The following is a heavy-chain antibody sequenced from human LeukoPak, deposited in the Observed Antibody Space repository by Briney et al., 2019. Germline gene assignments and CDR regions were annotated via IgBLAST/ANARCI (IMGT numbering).Heavy chain of an antibody. D-gene: IGHD5-24*01. J-gene: IGHJ3*02. CDR3: AGGRDGYNSGALDI. Sequence: PSETLSLTCTVSGGSISSSYWSWIRQPTGKGLDWIGRIYTSGSTNNPSLKSRVTLSVDTSKNQFSLKLSSVTAADTAVYYCAGGRDGYNSGALDIWGQGTMVTVSS. CDR1: GGSISSSY. CDR2: IYTSGST. V-gene: IGHV4-4*07.